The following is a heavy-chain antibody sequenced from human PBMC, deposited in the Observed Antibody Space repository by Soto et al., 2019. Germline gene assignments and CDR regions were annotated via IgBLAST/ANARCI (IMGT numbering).Heavy chain of an antibody. D-gene: IGHD3-22*01. CDR2: VHYSGGT. V-gene: IGHV4-59*01. J-gene: IGHJ3*01. Sequence: LSLTCTVSGASISSSYWGWIRQSPGKGLEWIGYVHYSGGTKDNPSLNGRVSLSIDTSKNQFSLKLSSVAAADTAVYYCARGYYDSRGQSNTFDVWGQGTMVTVSS. CDR3: ARGYYDSRGQSNTFDV. CDR1: GASISSSY.